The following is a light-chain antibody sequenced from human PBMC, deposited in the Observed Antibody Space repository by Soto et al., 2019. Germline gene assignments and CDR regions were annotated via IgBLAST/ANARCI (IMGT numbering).Light chain of an antibody. Sequence: QSVLTQAPAASVTPGQRVTISCSGSSSNIGSNYVYWYQQLPRTAPKLLIYRNNQRPSGVPARFSGSKSGTSASLAISGLRSEDEADYYCAAWDDSLSGYVFGTGTKVTVL. J-gene: IGLJ1*01. CDR1: SSNIGSNY. V-gene: IGLV1-47*01. CDR3: AAWDDSLSGYV. CDR2: RNN.